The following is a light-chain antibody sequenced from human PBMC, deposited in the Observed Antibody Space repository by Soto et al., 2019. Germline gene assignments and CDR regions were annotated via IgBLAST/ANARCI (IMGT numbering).Light chain of an antibody. J-gene: IGKJ1*01. Sequence: DVQMTQSPSSLSASVGDRVTITCRTSQTVTKYLNWYHQKPGKAPKLLIYAASSLQSGVPSRFSGSGSGTDFTLPISNLQPEDFATYYCQQSYSGPPTFGPGTKVEIK. CDR1: QTVTKY. V-gene: IGKV1-39*01. CDR3: QQSYSGPPT. CDR2: AAS.